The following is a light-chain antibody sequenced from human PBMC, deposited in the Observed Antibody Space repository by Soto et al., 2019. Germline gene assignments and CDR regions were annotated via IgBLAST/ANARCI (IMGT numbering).Light chain of an antibody. CDR1: QSISRW. V-gene: IGKV1-5*01. CDR2: DVS. CDR3: QQYASYWT. Sequence: DIQMTQSPSSLSASVGDSVTIPCRASQSISRWLAWYQQQPGNAPKLLIYDVSSLEGGVPSRFSGSGSGKDFTLTISRLQHDDSATYYCQQYASYWTVGQGTKVDIK. J-gene: IGKJ1*01.